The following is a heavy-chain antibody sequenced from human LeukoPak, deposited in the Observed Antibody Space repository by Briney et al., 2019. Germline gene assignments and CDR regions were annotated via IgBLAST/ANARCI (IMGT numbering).Heavy chain of an antibody. D-gene: IGHD6-19*01. Sequence: SETLSLTCTVSGGSISSYYWSWIRQPPGKGLEWIGYIYYSGGTNYNPSLKSPVTISIDTSKNQFSLKMSSVTAADTAVYYCARLLYSSGWNYFDYWGQGTLVTVSS. CDR2: IYYSGGT. V-gene: IGHV4-59*08. CDR3: ARLLYSSGWNYFDY. J-gene: IGHJ4*02. CDR1: GGSISSYY.